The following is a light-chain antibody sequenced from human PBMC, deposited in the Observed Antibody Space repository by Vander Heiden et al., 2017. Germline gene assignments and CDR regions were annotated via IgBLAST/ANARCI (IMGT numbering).Light chain of an antibody. J-gene: IGKJ1*01. Sequence: AIRITKSPSSLSASTGDRVTITCRASQGISSYLAWYQQKPGKAPKLLIYAASTLQSGVPSRFSGSGSGTDFTLTISCLQSEDFATYYCQQYYSYPLTFGQGTKVEIK. CDR3: QQYYSYPLT. V-gene: IGKV1-8*01. CDR1: QGISSY. CDR2: AAS.